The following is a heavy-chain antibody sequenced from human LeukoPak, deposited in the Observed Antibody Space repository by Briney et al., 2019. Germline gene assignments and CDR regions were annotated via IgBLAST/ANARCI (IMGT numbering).Heavy chain of an antibody. CDR2: IYSGGSI. CDR1: GFTVSSNY. V-gene: IGHV3-66*01. CDR3: LVTTRSRGFDY. J-gene: IGHJ4*02. D-gene: IGHD1/OR15-1a*01. Sequence: GGSLRLSRAASGFTVSSNYMSWVRQAPGKGLEWVSGIYSGGSIYYADSVKGRFTISRDNSRNTLYLQMNSLRAEDTAVYYCLVTTRSRGFDYWGQGTLVTVSS.